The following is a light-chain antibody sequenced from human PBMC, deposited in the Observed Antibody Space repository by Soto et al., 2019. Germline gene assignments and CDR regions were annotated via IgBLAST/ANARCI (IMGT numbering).Light chain of an antibody. J-gene: IGLJ3*02. CDR3: SSYAGSNNFWV. Sequence: QSVLTQPPSASETPGQRVTISCSGSSSNIGSNTVNWYQQLPGTAPKLLIYNNNQRPSGVTDRFSGSKSGTSASLAISGLQSEDEADYYCSSYAGSNNFWVFGGGTKLTVL. V-gene: IGLV1-44*01. CDR1: SSNIGSNT. CDR2: NNN.